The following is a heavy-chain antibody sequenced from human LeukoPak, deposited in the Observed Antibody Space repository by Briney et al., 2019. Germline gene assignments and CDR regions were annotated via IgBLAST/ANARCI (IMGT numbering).Heavy chain of an antibody. CDR2: ISAYNGNT. CDR1: GYTFTSYG. Sequence: ASVKVSCKASGYTFTSYGINWVRQAPGQGLEWMGWISAYNGNTNYAQKLQGRVTMTTDTSTSTAYMELRSLGSDDTAVYYCARTKADYYCYMDVWGKGTTVTVSS. CDR3: ARTKADYYCYMDV. V-gene: IGHV1-18*01. J-gene: IGHJ6*03. D-gene: IGHD2-8*01.